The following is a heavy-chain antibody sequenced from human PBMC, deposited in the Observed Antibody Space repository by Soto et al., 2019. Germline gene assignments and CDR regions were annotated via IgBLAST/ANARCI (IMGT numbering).Heavy chain of an antibody. V-gene: IGHV1-2*02. CDR2: INPNGGAT. Sequence: ASVKVSCKASGYTFTGHYLHWVRQAPGQRFEWLGWINPNGGATKYARKFQGRISLTGDTSTTTAYLELNRLRSDDTAVYFCARLGSYYAGSSYPLWGQGNLVRVYS. CDR3: ARLGSYYAGSSYPL. J-gene: IGHJ4*02. D-gene: IGHD3-10*01. CDR1: GYTFTGHY.